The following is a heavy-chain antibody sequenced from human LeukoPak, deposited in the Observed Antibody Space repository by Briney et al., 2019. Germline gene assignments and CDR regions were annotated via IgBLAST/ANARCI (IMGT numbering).Heavy chain of an antibody. J-gene: IGHJ4*02. V-gene: IGHV1-69*04. D-gene: IGHD3-16*01. CDR2: IIPILGIA. Sequence: ASVKVSCKASGGTFSSYAISWVRQAPGQGLEWMGRIIPILGIANYAQKFQGRVTMTRDTSTSTVYMELSSLRSEDTAVYYCARVGGYYFDYWGQGTLVTVSS. CDR1: GGTFSSYA. CDR3: ARVGGYYFDY.